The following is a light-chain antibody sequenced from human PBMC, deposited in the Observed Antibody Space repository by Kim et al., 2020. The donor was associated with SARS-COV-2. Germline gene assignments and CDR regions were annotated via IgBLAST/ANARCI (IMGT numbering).Light chain of an antibody. J-gene: IGLJ2*01. CDR1: KLGDKY. CDR3: QAWDSSTVV. V-gene: IGLV3-1*01. CDR2: QDS. Sequence: YELTQPPSVSVSPGQTASITCSGDKLGDKYACWYQQKPGQSPVLVIYQDSKRPSGIPERFSGSNSGNTATLTISGTQAMDEADYYCQAWDSSTVVFGGG.